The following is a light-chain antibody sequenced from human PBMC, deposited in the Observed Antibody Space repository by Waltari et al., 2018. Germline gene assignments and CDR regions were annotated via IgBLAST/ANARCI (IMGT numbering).Light chain of an antibody. CDR2: QDN. J-gene: IGLJ2*01. Sequence: ELTQPHSVSVSPGQTATISCSGETLAKNYASWYQQRPGQSPLLIIYQDNRRPSVFPDRFSGSGSGNTATLTIRGAQVQDEADYYCQSWAADNIIFGGPTKLTVL. CDR1: TLAKNY. CDR3: QSWAADNII. V-gene: IGLV3-1*01.